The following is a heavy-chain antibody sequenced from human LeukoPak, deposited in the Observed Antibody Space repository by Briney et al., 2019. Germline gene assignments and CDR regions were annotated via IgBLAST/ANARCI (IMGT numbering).Heavy chain of an antibody. Sequence: TSDTLSLTRTVSDRSISTYYRSWIRQPPGKGPDWIGYIYHSGSTNYNPSLKSRVTISLGTSKKQFSLKLTSVSAADTAVYYCARGRLWDGTFDYWGQGTLVSVSS. CDR1: DRSISTYY. V-gene: IGHV4-59*07. D-gene: IGHD2/OR15-2a*01. CDR3: ARGRLWDGTFDY. CDR2: IYHSGST. J-gene: IGHJ4*02.